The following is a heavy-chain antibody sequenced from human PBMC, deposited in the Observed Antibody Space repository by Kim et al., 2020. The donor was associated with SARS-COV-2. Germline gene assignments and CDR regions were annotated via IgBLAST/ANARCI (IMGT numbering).Heavy chain of an antibody. Sequence: YAQTFQGRVTMTRDTSISTAYMELSRLRSDDTAVYYCAREEGGAGAHFDYWGQGTLVTVSS. J-gene: IGHJ4*02. CDR3: AREEGGAGAHFDY. V-gene: IGHV1-2*02. D-gene: IGHD1-26*01.